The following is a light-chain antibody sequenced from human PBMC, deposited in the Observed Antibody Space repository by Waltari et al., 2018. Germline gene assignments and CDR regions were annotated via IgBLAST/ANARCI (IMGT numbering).Light chain of an antibody. CDR2: GRN. J-gene: IGLJ2*01. V-gene: IGLV3-19*01. Sequence: SSELTQDPAVSVALGQTVRITCQGYSLISHVASWYQQRPGRAPRLVMYGRNNRPSGIPDRFSGSSSGDTASLTISGAQADDEGDYYCNSRDSSGTQVFGGGTKLTVL. CDR3: NSRDSSGTQV. CDR1: SLISHV.